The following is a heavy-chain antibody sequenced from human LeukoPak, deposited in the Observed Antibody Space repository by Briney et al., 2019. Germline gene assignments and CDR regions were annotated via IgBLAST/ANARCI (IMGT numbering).Heavy chain of an antibody. D-gene: IGHD1-1*01. V-gene: IGHV1-18*01. J-gene: IGHJ6*02. CDR1: GYTFTSYG. CDR3: ARAGQLERRYYYYYAMDV. Sequence: ASVKVSCKASGYTFTSYGISWVRQAPGQGLEWMGWISAYNGNTNYAQKLQDRVTMTTDASTSTAYMELRSLRSDDTAVYYCARAGQLERRYYYYYAMDVWGQGTTVTVAS. CDR2: ISAYNGNT.